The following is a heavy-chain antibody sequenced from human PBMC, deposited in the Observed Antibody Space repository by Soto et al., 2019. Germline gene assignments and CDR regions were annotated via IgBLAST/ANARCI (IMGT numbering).Heavy chain of an antibody. Sequence: EVQLVESGGGLVQPGGSLRLSCTASGFTFRNYWMSWVRQAPGKGLEWVANIKGDGSQKYHVASVKGRFTISRDNTKNSLYLQMNSLRVEDTAVYYCAIEGDGYGTYFEYWGQGTLVTVSS. CDR2: IKGDGSQK. CDR1: GFTFRNYW. CDR3: AIEGDGYGTYFEY. J-gene: IGHJ4*02. V-gene: IGHV3-7*01. D-gene: IGHD5-18*01.